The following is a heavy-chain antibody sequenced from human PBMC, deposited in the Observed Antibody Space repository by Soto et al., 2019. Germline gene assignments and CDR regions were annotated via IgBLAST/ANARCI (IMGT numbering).Heavy chain of an antibody. D-gene: IGHD6-13*01. Sequence: SETLSLTCTVSGGSISSGGYYWSWIRQHPGKGLEWIGYIYYRRSTYYNPSLKSRVTISVDTSKNQFSLKLSSVTAADTAVYYCARAAPAGTDFDYCCQVTLVTVSS. V-gene: IGHV4-31*03. J-gene: IGHJ4*02. CDR2: IYYRRST. CDR1: GGSISSGGYY. CDR3: ARAAPAGTDFDY.